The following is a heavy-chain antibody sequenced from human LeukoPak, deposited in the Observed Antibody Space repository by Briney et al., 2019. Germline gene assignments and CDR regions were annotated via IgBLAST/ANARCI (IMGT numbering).Heavy chain of an antibody. CDR1: GGSISSSSYY. V-gene: IGHV3-23*01. D-gene: IGHD2-2*01. Sequence: ETLSLTCTVSGGSISSSSYYWGWIRQPPGKGLEWVSAISGSGGSTCYADSVKGRFTISRDNSKNTLYLQMNSLRAEDTAVYYCAKETSIVVVPAAINYWGQGTLVTVSS. CDR2: ISGSGGST. CDR3: AKETSIVVVPAAINY. J-gene: IGHJ4*02.